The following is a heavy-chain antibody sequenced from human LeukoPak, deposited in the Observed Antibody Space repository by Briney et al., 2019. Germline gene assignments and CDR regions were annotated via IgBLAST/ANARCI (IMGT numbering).Heavy chain of an antibody. J-gene: IGHJ4*02. CDR2: ISYDGSNK. Sequence: GGSLRLSCAASGFTFSSYAMHWVRQAPGKGLEWVAVISYDGSNKYYADSVKGRFTISRDNSKNTLYLQMNSLRAEDTAVYYCARGGSVAGTRGTDYWGQGTLVTVSS. D-gene: IGHD6-19*01. V-gene: IGHV3-30-3*01. CDR3: ARGGSVAGTRGTDY. CDR1: GFTFSSYA.